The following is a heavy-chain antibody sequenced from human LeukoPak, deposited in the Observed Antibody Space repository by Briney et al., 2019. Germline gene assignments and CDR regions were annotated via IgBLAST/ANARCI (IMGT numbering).Heavy chain of an antibody. V-gene: IGHV1-18*01. CDR3: ARVTRQWLVRVRGYFDL. CDR2: ISAYNGNT. Sequence: PSVKVSCKASGGTFSSYAISWVRQAPGQGLEWMGWISAYNGNTNYAQKLQGRVTMTTDTSTSTAYMELRSLRSDDTAVYYCARVTRQWLVRVRGYFDLWGRGTLVTVSS. J-gene: IGHJ2*01. CDR1: GGTFSSYA. D-gene: IGHD6-19*01.